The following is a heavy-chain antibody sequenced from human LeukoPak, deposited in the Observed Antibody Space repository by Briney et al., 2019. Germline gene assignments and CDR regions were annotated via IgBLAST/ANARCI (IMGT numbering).Heavy chain of an antibody. CDR1: GGSFSGYY. CDR3: AKFSSGYYSSAWVYFDY. CDR2: ISGSAGST. J-gene: IGHJ4*02. D-gene: IGHD6-19*01. V-gene: IGHV3-23*01. Sequence: ETLSLTCAVYGGSFSGYYGSWVRQAPGKGLEWVSSISGSAGSTNYADSVKGRFTVSRDNSKNTLYLQMNSLRPEDTAVYYCAKFSSGYYSSAWVYFDYWGQGTLVTVSS.